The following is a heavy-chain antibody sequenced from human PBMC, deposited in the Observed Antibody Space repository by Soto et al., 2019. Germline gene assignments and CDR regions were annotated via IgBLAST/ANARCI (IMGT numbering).Heavy chain of an antibody. Sequence: PWKHIYLTCEVYGGSIDNYYWTCVRQAPGKRLEWIGYVYHNGRTSYNPSLKGRVSISVDRSKNQFSLNLSSVTAADTAVYYCAIVVWISAPERNWLQLWGQGSPVT. D-gene: IGHD2-2*01. J-gene: IGHJ4*03. CDR3: AIVVWISAPERNWLQL. CDR2: VYHNGRT. CDR1: GGSIDNYY. V-gene: IGHV4-59*01.